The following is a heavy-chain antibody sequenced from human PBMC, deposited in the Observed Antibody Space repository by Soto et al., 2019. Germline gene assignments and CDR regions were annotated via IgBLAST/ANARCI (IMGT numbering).Heavy chain of an antibody. V-gene: IGHV4-59*08. D-gene: IGHD6-19*01. CDR1: GGSISSYY. CDR3: ARHGGLVLYYYYGMDV. Sequence: SETLSLTCTVSGGSISSYYWSWIRQPPGKGLEWIGYIYYSGSTNYNPSLKSRVTISVDTSKNQFSLKLSSVTAADTAVYYCARHGGLVLYYYYGMDVWGQGTTVTVSS. CDR2: IYYSGST. J-gene: IGHJ6*02.